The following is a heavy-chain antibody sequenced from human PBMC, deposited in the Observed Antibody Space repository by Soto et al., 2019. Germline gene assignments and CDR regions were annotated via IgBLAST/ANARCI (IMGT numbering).Heavy chain of an antibody. CDR1: GGTFSSYA. V-gene: IGHV1-69*04. CDR2: ICPSDGTA. J-gene: IGHJ4*02. CDR3: GRDKYYYDSSGYYVPPFFDY. D-gene: IGHD3-22*01. Sequence: SVKVSCKASGGTFSSYAISWVRQAPGQGLEWMGRICPSDGTANYAEKFQGRVTMTRDTSTSTAYMELSSLRSEDTAMYYCGRDKYYYDSSGYYVPPFFDYWGQGTLVTVSS.